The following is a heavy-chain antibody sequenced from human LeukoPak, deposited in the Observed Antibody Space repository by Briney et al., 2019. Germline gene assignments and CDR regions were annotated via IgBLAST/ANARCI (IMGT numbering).Heavy chain of an antibody. CDR1: GFTFSNYW. CDR2: IKQDGSEK. V-gene: IGHV3-7*01. J-gene: IGHJ4*02. CDR3: ARDWGGTVPFDY. D-gene: IGHD3-16*01. Sequence: QPGGSLRLSCAASGFTFSNYWMSWVRQAPGKGLEWVANIKQDGSEKYYVDSLKGRFTISRDNAKNSLYLQMNSLRAEDTAVYYCARDWGGTVPFDYWGQGTLVTVSS.